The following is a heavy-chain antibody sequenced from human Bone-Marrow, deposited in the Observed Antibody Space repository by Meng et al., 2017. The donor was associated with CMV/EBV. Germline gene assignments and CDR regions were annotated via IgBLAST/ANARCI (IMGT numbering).Heavy chain of an antibody. CDR2: IIPILGIA. CDR1: GGTFSSYT. J-gene: IGHJ6*02. V-gene: IGHV1-69*02. CDR3: ARAYSSSWYGYYYYGMDV. Sequence: SVKVSCKASGGTFSSYTISWVRQAPGQGLEWMGRIIPILGIANYAQKFRGRVTITRNTSISTAYMELSSLRSEDTAVYYCARAYSSSWYGYYYYGMDVWGQGTTVTVSS. D-gene: IGHD6-13*01.